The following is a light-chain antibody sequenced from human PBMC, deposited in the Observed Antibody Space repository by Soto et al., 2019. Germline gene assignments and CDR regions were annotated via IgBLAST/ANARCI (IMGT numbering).Light chain of an antibody. J-gene: IGKJ1*01. CDR3: QQRYSTPRT. CDR2: ASS. CDR1: QSISSY. Sequence: DIQMNQSPYSLSAYVGDRVTITCRASQSISSYLNWYQQKPRKAPKLLIYASSSLQSGVPSRFSGSGSGTEFTLTIRSLQPEDVATYYCQQRYSTPRTFGQGTKVAIK. V-gene: IGKV1-39*01.